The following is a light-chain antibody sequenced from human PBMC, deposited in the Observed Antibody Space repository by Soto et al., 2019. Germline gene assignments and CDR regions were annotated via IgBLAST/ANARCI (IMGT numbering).Light chain of an antibody. Sequence: DIQMTQYPSSLSASVGDRVTITCRASQSISMFLNWSQQKSGKPAQLLIYPASSLQSGVPSRFSGSGYGTDFTLTISSRQHDDFAPCDCLQTYFTPPLTFGEGSKVEI. V-gene: IGKV1-39*01. CDR2: PAS. CDR1: QSISMF. CDR3: LQTYFTPPLT. J-gene: IGKJ1*01.